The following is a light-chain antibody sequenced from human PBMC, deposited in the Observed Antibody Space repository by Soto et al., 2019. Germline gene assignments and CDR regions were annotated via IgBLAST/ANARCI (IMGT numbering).Light chain of an antibody. CDR3: QQYASSPRT. V-gene: IGKV3-20*01. Sequence: EILLTQSPVTLSLSPGERSTLSCRSSQSISSSYLAWYQQKPGLAPRLLIYGASRRATGIPDRFSGSGSGTDFTLTISRLEPEDSAVYYCQQYASSPRTFGQGTKVDI. CDR2: GAS. J-gene: IGKJ1*01. CDR1: QSISSSY.